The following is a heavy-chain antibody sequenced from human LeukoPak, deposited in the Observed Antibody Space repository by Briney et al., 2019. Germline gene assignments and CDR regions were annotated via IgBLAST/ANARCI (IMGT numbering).Heavy chain of an antibody. CDR2: ISSSSSTI. J-gene: IGHJ4*02. D-gene: IGHD3-16*01. Sequence: GGSLRLSCAASGFTFSDYYMSWVRQAPGKGLEWVSYISSSSSTIYYADSVKGRFTISRDNAKNSLYLQMNSLRAEDTAVYYCARARSDVWGSYYVYWGQGTLVTVSS. CDR3: ARARSDVWGSYYVY. CDR1: GFTFSDYY. V-gene: IGHV3-11*01.